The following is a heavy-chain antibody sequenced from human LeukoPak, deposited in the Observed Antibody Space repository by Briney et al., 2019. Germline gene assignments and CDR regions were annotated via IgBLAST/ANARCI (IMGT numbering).Heavy chain of an antibody. D-gene: IGHD5-18*01. CDR2: IYYSGST. J-gene: IGHJ5*02. Sequence: SETLSLTCTVSGGSISSSSYYWGWIRQPPGKGLEWIGSIYYSGSTYYNPSLKSRVTISVDTSKNQFSLKLSSVTAADTAVYYCARLGRRYSYGRYNWFDPWGQGTLVTVSS. V-gene: IGHV4-39*01. CDR1: GGSISSSSYY. CDR3: ARLGRRYSYGRYNWFDP.